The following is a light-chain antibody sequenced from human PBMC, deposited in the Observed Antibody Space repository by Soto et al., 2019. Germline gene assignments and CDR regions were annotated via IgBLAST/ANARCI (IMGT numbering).Light chain of an antibody. CDR2: GNS. CDR1: SSNIGAGYD. J-gene: IGLJ3*02. Sequence: QSVLTQPPSVSGAPGQRVTISCTGSSSNIGAGYDVHWYQQLPGTAPKLLIFGNSRRPSGVPDRFSGAKSGTSASLAITGLQAEDEADYYCQSYDRNLRGWVFGGGTKLTVL. V-gene: IGLV1-40*01. CDR3: QSYDRNLRGWV.